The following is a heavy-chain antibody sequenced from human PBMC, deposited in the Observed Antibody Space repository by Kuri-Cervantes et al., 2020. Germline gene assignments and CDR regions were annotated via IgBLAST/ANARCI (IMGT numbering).Heavy chain of an antibody. J-gene: IGHJ6*02. Sequence: GGSLRLSCAASGFTFSSYAMHWVRQAPGKGPEWVAVISYDGSNKYYADSVKGRFTISRDNSKNTLYLQMNSLRAEDTAVYYCARDPDPGIASQYGMDVWGQGTTVTVSS. CDR2: ISYDGSNK. CDR3: ARDPDPGIASQYGMDV. D-gene: IGHD6-13*01. V-gene: IGHV3-30-3*01. CDR1: GFTFSSYA.